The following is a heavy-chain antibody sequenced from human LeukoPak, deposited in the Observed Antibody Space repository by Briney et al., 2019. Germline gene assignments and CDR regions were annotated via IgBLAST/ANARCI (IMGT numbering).Heavy chain of an antibody. D-gene: IGHD6-19*01. J-gene: IGHJ4*02. V-gene: IGHV3-30*02. CDR1: GFTFSSYG. Sequence: GGSLRLSCAASGFTFSSYGMHWVRQAPGKGLEWVAFIRHDESVRYYADSVKGRFTISRDNSKNTLSLQMNSLRPVDTAVYYCAKGPSQGATWLGDYWGQGILVTVSS. CDR3: AKGPSQGATWLGDY. CDR2: IRHDESVR.